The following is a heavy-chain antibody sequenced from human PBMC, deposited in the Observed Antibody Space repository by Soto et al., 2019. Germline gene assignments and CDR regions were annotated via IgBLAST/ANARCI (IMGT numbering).Heavy chain of an antibody. CDR2: INDSGSS. CDR3: ARGFKELQLKYYFYFYLMDV. V-gene: IGHV4-34*01. J-gene: IGHJ6*02. Sequence: SETLCLTCAFYVGSFTGYSWTWIRQPPGKGLDWVGEINDSGSSNYNPSLKSRVTISVDTSKNQFSLKLSSVTAADTAVYYCARGFKELQLKYYFYFYLMDVWGQGTTVTVSS. D-gene: IGHD1-7*01. CDR1: VGSFTGYS.